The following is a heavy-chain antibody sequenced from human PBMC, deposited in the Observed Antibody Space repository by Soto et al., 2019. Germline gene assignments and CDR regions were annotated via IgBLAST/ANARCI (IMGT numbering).Heavy chain of an antibody. V-gene: IGHV5-10-1*01. Sequence: GESLKISCKGSGYSFTSYWISWVRQMPGKGLEWMGRIDPSDSYTNYSPSFQGHVTISADKSISTAYLQWSSLKASDTAMYYCARHQYCSGGSCYNWFDPWGQGTLVTVSS. CDR3: ARHQYCSGGSCYNWFDP. J-gene: IGHJ5*02. D-gene: IGHD2-15*01. CDR2: IDPSDSYT. CDR1: GYSFTSYW.